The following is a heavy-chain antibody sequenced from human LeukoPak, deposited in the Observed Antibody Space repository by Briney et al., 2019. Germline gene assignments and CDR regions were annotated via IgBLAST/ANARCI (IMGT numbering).Heavy chain of an antibody. CDR1: GFTFNIYS. Sequence: GGSLRLSCAASGFTFNIYSMNWVRQAPGKGLEWVAFIRYDGGNKYYADSVKGRFTISRDNSKNTLYLQMNSLRAEDTAVYYCAKERSRGPRAHLAEYFQHWGQGTLVTVSS. V-gene: IGHV3-30*02. D-gene: IGHD3-10*01. J-gene: IGHJ1*01. CDR3: AKERSRGPRAHLAEYFQH. CDR2: IRYDGGNK.